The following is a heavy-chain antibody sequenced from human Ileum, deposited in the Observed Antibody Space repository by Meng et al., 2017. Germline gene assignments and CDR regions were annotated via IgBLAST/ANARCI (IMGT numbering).Heavy chain of an antibody. V-gene: IGHV4-34*01. CDR2: INHGGGN. CDR1: GGSISGIY. Sequence: VKLKEWGAQVVRTSGTLSKTCGGYGGSISGIYWSRSRQYPEEGREWMGEINHGGGNNYNPSLSCRVTISVATSKNPFSLKVNSVTAADTAIYYCARVDFRGDSRDSSGLGLWGQGTLVTVSS. D-gene: IGHD3-22*01. CDR3: ARVDFRGDSRDSSGLGL. J-gene: IGHJ4*02.